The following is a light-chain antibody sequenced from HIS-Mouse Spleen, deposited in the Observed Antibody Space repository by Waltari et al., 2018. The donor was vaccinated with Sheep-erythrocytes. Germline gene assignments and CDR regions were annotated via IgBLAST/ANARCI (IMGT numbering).Light chain of an antibody. CDR1: SSNIGSNY. J-gene: IGLJ2*01. CDR2: RNN. CDR3: CSYAGSSTLV. V-gene: IGLV1-47*01. Sequence: QSVLTQPPSASGTPGQRVTISCSGSSSNIGSNYVYWYQQLPGTAPKLLIYRNNQRPSGVSNRFSGSKSGNTASLTISGLQAEDEADYYCCSYAGSSTLVFGGGTKLTVL.